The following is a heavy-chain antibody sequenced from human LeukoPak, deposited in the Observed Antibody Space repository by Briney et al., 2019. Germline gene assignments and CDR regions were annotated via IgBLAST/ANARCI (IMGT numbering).Heavy chain of an antibody. Sequence: PSETLSLTCAVYGWSFNDYYWNWIRQPPGKGLEWIGEINARGDTNYNPSLKSRVTISVDTSKNQFSLRLTPMIAADTTIYYCARGQVPAARGYNWFDPWGQGTLVTVSS. CDR2: INARGDT. D-gene: IGHD2-2*01. V-gene: IGHV4-34*01. J-gene: IGHJ5*02. CDR3: ARGQVPAARGYNWFDP. CDR1: GWSFNDYY.